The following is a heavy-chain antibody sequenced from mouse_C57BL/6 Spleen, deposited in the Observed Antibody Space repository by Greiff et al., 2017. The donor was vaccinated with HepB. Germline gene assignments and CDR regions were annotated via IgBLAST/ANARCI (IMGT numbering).Heavy chain of an antibody. CDR1: GYSITSGYY. Sequence: EVKVEESGPGLVKPSQSLSLTCSVTGYSITSGYYWNWIRQFPGNKLEWMGYISYDGSNNYNPSLKNRISITRDTSKNQFFLKLNSVTTEDTATYYCARVRPLSSWFAYWGQGTLVTVSA. CDR2: ISYDGSN. J-gene: IGHJ3*01. V-gene: IGHV3-6*01. CDR3: ARVRPLSSWFAY.